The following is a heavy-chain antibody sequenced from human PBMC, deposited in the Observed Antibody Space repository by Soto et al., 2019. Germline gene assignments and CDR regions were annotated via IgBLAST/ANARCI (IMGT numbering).Heavy chain of an antibody. J-gene: IGHJ4*02. CDR1: GGSISSYY. V-gene: IGHV4-59*01. Sequence: SETLSLTCTVSGGSISSYYWSWIRQPPGKGLEWIGYIYYSGSTNYNPSLKSRVTISVDTSKNQFSLKLSSVTAADTAVYYYARAGWDRGLDYWGQGTLVTVSS. CDR2: IYYSGST. D-gene: IGHD1-26*01. CDR3: ARAGWDRGLDY.